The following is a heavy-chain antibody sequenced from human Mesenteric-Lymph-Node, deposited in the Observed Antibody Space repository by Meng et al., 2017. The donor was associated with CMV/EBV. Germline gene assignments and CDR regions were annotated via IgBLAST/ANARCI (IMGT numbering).Heavy chain of an antibody. CDR2: IHYSGST. CDR3: ARGRGFGY. Sequence: SETLSLTCTVSGGSISSSSYYWGWIRQPPGKGLEWIGYIHYSGSTNYNPSLKSRVTISLDTSKNQFSLRLSSVTSADTAVYYCARGRGFGYWGQGTLVTVSS. D-gene: IGHD3-10*01. J-gene: IGHJ4*02. V-gene: IGHV4-61*05. CDR1: GGSISSSSYY.